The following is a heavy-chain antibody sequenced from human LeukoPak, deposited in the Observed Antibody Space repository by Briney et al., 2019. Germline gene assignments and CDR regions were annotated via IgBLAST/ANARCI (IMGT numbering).Heavy chain of an antibody. CDR3: ARDEAAWHPDS. Sequence: GGSLRLSCAASGFTLSSYGFHWVRQAPGKGLEWVAVIWYDGSKQYYADSVKGRFTVSRDDSKNTLYLQMSSLRAEDTAVYYCARDEAAWHPDSWGQGTLVTVSS. V-gene: IGHV3-33*01. CDR1: GFTLSSYG. J-gene: IGHJ4*02. D-gene: IGHD2-15*01. CDR2: IWYDGSKQ.